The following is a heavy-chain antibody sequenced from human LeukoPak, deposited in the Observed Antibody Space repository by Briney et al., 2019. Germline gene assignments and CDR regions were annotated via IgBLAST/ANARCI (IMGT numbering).Heavy chain of an antibody. CDR3: ARGGFYSYDSGGYYSDY. J-gene: IGHJ4*02. CDR2: INHSGST. D-gene: IGHD3-22*01. V-gene: IGHV4-34*01. Sequence: SETLSLTCAVYGGSFSGYYWSWIRQPPGKGLEWIGEINHSGSTNYNPSLKSRVTISVDTSKNQFSLKLSSVTAADTAVYYCARGGFYSYDSGGYYSDYWAQGTLVTVS. CDR1: GGSFSGYY.